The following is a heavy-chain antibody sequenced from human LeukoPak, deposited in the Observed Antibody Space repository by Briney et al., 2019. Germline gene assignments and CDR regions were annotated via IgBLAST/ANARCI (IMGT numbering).Heavy chain of an antibody. Sequence: SETLSLTCTVSGGSISSYYWSWMRQLPGKGLEWIGYIYYSGSTNYNPSLKSRVTISVDTSKNQFSLKLSSVTAADTAVYYCARTSGMTTVYFYYMDVWGKGTTVTVSS. D-gene: IGHD4-11*01. CDR1: GGSISSYY. J-gene: IGHJ6*03. CDR2: IYYSGST. CDR3: ARTSGMTTVYFYYMDV. V-gene: IGHV4-59*01.